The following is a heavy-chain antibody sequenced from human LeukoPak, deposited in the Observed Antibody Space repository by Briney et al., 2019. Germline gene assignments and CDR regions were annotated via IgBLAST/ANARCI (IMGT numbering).Heavy chain of an antibody. V-gene: IGHV3-48*04. Sequence: PGGSLRLSCAASGFTFSSYSMNWVRQAPGKGLEWVSYISSSSTIYYADSVKGRFTISRDNAKNSLYLQMNSLRAEDTAVYYCARDLYPIAAAGSYWGQGTLVTVSS. J-gene: IGHJ4*02. CDR2: ISSSSTI. D-gene: IGHD6-13*01. CDR1: GFTFSSYS. CDR3: ARDLYPIAAAGSY.